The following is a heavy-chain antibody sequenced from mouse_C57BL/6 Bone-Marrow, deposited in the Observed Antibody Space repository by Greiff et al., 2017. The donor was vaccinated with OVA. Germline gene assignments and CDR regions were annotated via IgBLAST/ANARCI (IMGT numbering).Heavy chain of an antibody. CDR3: ARAYYGSSPSY. J-gene: IGHJ2*01. Sequence: QVQLQQPGAELVKPGASVKMSCKASGYTFTSYWITWVKQRPGHGLEWIGDIYPGSGSTNYNEKFKSKATLTVDTSSSTAYMQLSSLTSEDSAVYYCARAYYGSSPSYWGQGTTLTVSS. CDR1: GYTFTSYW. D-gene: IGHD1-1*01. V-gene: IGHV1-55*01. CDR2: IYPGSGST.